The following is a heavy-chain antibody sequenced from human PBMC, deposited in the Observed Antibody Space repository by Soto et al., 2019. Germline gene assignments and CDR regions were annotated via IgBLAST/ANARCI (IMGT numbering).Heavy chain of an antibody. V-gene: IGHV3-30-3*01. J-gene: IGHJ3*02. CDR1: GFTFSSYA. Sequence: QVQLVESGGGVVQPGRSLRLSCAASGFTFSSYAMHWVRQAPGKGLEWVAVISYDGSNKYYADSVKGRFTISRDNSKNTLYLQMNSLRAEDTAVYYCARDFPSGYYKYDAFDIWGQGTMVTVSP. D-gene: IGHD3-22*01. CDR2: ISYDGSNK. CDR3: ARDFPSGYYKYDAFDI.